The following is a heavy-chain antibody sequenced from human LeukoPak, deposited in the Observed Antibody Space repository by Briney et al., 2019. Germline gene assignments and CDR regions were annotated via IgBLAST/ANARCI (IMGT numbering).Heavy chain of an antibody. CDR2: ISGSGGST. Sequence: GGSLRLSCAASGFTFSSYAVSWVRQAPGKGLEWVSAISGSGGSTYYADSVKGRFTISRDNSKNTLYLQMNSLRAEDTAVYYCAKDPYYYDSSGGIDYWGQGTLVTVSS. CDR1: GFTFSSYA. V-gene: IGHV3-23*01. J-gene: IGHJ4*02. CDR3: AKDPYYYDSSGGIDY. D-gene: IGHD3-22*01.